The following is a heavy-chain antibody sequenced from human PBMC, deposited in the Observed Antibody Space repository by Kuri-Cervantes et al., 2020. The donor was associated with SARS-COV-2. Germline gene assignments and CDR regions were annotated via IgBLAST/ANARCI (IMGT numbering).Heavy chain of an antibody. V-gene: IGHV3-30*03. CDR2: ISYDGSNK. D-gene: IGHD2-21*02. J-gene: IGHJ6*03. Sequence: LKISCAASGFTFSSYGMHWVRQAPGKGLEWVAVISYDGSNKYYADSVKGQFTISRDNSKNTLYLQMNSLRAEDTAVYYCARDMTADYFYFQYMDVWGKGTTVTVSS. CDR3: ARDMTADYFYFQYMDV. CDR1: GFTFSSYG.